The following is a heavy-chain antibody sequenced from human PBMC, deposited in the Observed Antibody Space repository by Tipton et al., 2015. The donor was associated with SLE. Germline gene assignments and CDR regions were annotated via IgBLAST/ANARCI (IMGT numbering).Heavy chain of an antibody. CDR1: GDTISDHY. Sequence: TLSLTCTVSGDTISDHYWSWIRQPPGKGLEWIGYISYSGSTNYSPSLKSRVTISLDTSKTQFSLNLRSVTAADTAIYYCARGGHSSGWYGDYFVYCGQGTLVTVSS. V-gene: IGHV4-59*11. CDR2: ISYSGST. J-gene: IGHJ4*02. D-gene: IGHD6-19*01. CDR3: ARGGHSSGWYGDYFVY.